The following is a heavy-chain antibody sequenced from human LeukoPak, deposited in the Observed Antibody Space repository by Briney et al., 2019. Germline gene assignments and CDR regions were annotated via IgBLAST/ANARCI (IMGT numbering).Heavy chain of an antibody. V-gene: IGHV4-59*11. CDR2: ISYIGST. Sequence: SETLSLTCTVSGDSFTTHYWSWIRQPPGKGLEWIGYISYIGSTNYNPSLKSRATISIDTSNNEVSLMLTSVTAADTAVYYCASDSISMNAFDAWGQGTMVTVSS. J-gene: IGHJ3*01. CDR3: ASDSISMNAFDA. D-gene: IGHD3-22*01. CDR1: GDSFTTHY.